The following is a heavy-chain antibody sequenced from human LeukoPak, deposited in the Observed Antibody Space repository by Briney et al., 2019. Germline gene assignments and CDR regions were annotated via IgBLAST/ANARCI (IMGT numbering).Heavy chain of an antibody. CDR2: IYYSGST. D-gene: IGHD3-16*01. V-gene: IGHV4-30-4*01. J-gene: IGHJ5*02. CDR1: GGSISSGDYY. CDR3: ASSETVMRT. Sequence: SETLSLTCTVSGGSISSGDYYWSWIRQPPGKGLEWIGYIYYSGSTYYNPSLKSRVTISVDTSKKQFYLKVNSVTATDTAVYYCASSETVMRTWGQGTLVTVSS.